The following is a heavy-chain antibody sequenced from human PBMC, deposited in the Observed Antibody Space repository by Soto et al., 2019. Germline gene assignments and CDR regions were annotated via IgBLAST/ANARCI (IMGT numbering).Heavy chain of an antibody. CDR2: IIPIFGTA. CDR1: GGTFSSYA. CDR3: ARELNGDYVHGPYYYYYGMDV. Sequence: QVQLVQSGAEVKKPGSSVKVSCKASGGTFSSYAISWVRQAPGQGLEWMGGIIPIFGTANYAQKFQGRVTITADESTSTVYMELSSLRSEDTAVYYCARELNGDYVHGPYYYYYGMDVWGQGTTVTVSS. J-gene: IGHJ6*02. V-gene: IGHV1-69*01. D-gene: IGHD4-17*01.